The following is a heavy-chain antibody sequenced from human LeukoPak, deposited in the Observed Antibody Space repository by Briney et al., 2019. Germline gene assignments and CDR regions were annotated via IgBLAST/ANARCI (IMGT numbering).Heavy chain of an antibody. V-gene: IGHV4-4*07. CDR3: ARYRVGTTTEGTFDY. CDR1: GGSISSYY. Sequence: SETLSLTCTVSGGSISSYYWNWIRQPAGKGLEWIGRIYTSGSTYYNPSLKSRVTMSVDTTKNQFSLRLTSVTAADTAVYYCARYRVGTTTEGTFDYWGQGTLVTVSS. D-gene: IGHD1-26*01. CDR2: IYTSGST. J-gene: IGHJ4*02.